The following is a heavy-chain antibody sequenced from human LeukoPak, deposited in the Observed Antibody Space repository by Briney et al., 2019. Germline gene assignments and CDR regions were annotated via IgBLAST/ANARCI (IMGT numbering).Heavy chain of an antibody. Sequence: GGSLRLSCAASGFTFSSYAMSWVRQAPGKGLEWVSAISGSGSSTYYADSVKGRFTISRDNSKNTLYLQMNSLRAEDTAVYYCAKDSATVTTSFAEYFQLWGQGTLVTVSS. CDR2: ISGSGSST. V-gene: IGHV3-23*01. D-gene: IGHD4-17*01. J-gene: IGHJ1*01. CDR1: GFTFSSYA. CDR3: AKDSATVTTSFAEYFQL.